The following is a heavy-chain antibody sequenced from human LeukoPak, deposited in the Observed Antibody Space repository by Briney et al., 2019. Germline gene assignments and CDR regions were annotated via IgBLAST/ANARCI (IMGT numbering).Heavy chain of an antibody. CDR1: GCTSSRYW. CDR3: ARIRGDGSTFEY. V-gene: IGHV3-7*01. J-gene: IGHJ4*02. Sequence: GGSLPLTCAASGCTSSRYWMSWVRQPPGKGLAWVGKIQQGGSAKYYMDTVKGRFTISRDDSKSSLYLQMNSLRAEDTAVYFCARIRGDGSTFEYWGQGTLVTVSS. D-gene: IGHD5-24*01. CDR2: IQQGGSAK.